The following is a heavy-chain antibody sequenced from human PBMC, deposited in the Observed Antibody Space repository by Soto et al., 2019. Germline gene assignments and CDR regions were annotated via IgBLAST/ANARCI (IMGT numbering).Heavy chain of an antibody. CDR2: IYYTGST. CDR3: ARGLREMPTIVDV. D-gene: IGHD5-12*01. CDR1: GDSMSSYY. J-gene: IGHJ3*01. V-gene: IGHV4-59*01. Sequence: QVQLQESGPGLVKPSETLSLTCTVSGDSMSSYYWSWIRQPPGKELHYIGYIYYTGSTDYNPSLKSRVTISLDTSKSQFSLKLTSVTAADTAVYYCARGLREMPTIVDVW.